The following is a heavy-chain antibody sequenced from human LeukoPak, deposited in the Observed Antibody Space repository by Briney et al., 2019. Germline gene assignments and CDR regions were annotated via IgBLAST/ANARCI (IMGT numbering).Heavy chain of an antibody. CDR2: IYSGGST. CDR1: GFTVSSNY. Sequence: GGSLRLSCAASGFTVSSNYMSWVRQAPGKGLEWVSVIYSGGSTYYADSVKGRFTISRDNSKNTLYLQMNSLRAEDTAVYYCARLQLKYDAFDIWGQGTMATVSS. J-gene: IGHJ3*02. CDR3: ARLQLKYDAFDI. V-gene: IGHV3-53*01. D-gene: IGHD6-6*01.